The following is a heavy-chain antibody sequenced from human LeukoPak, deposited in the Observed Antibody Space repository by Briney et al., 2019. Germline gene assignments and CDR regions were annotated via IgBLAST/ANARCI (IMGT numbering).Heavy chain of an antibody. D-gene: IGHD2-2*01. J-gene: IGHJ6*03. CDR2: IYYSGST. CDR3: ARVRDIGYCSSTSCYPNYYMDV. Sequence: SETLSLTCTVSGGSISSYYWSWIRQPPGKGLEWIGYIYYSGSTNYNPSLKSRVTISVDTSKNQFSLKLSSLTAADTAVYYCARVRDIGYCSSTSCYPNYYMDVWGKGTTVTVSS. V-gene: IGHV4-59*01. CDR1: GGSISSYY.